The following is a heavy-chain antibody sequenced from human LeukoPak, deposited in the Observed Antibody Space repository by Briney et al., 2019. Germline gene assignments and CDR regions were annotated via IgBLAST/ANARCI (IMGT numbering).Heavy chain of an antibody. CDR2: IYYSGST. J-gene: IGHJ4*02. D-gene: IGHD3-3*01. Sequence: SSQTLSLTCTVSGGSISSGDYYWSWIRQPPGKGLEWIGYIYYSGSTYYNPSLKSRVTISVDTSKNQFSLKLSSVTAAGTAVYYCARGQREYYDFWSGYVDYWGQGTLVTVSS. V-gene: IGHV4-30-4*08. CDR1: GGSISSGDYY. CDR3: ARGQREYYDFWSGYVDY.